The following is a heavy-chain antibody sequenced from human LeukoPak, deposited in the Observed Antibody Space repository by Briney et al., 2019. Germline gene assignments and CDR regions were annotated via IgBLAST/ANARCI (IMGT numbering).Heavy chain of an antibody. D-gene: IGHD3-22*01. CDR2: IYYSGST. CDR3: ASPPITMIMGREYFQH. Sequence: PSETLSLTCTVSGGSISSSSYYWGWIRQPPGKGLEWIGSIYYSGSTYYNPSLKSRVTISVDTSKNQFSLKLSSVTAADTAVYYCASPPITMIMGREYFQHWGQGTLVTVSS. CDR1: GGSISSSSYY. J-gene: IGHJ1*01. V-gene: IGHV4-39*01.